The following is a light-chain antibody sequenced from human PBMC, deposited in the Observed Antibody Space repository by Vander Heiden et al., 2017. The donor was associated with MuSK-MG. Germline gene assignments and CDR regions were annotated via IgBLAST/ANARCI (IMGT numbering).Light chain of an antibody. J-gene: IGKJ2*01. CDR2: AAS. CDR3: QQSYSTPLYT. V-gene: IGKV1-39*01. CDR1: QSISSY. Sequence: DIQMTQSPSCLSASQGDIVTITCRASQSISSYLNWYQQKPGKAPKLLIYAASSLQSGVPSRFSGSGSGTDFTLTISSLQPEDFATYYCQQSYSTPLYTFGKGTKLEIK.